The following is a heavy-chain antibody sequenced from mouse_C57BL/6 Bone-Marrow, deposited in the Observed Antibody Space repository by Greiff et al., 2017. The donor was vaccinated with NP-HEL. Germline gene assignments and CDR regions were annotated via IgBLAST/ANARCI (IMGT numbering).Heavy chain of an antibody. CDR3: APSNYYGSSWGFAY. CDR2: IDPANGNT. CDR1: GFNIKNTY. V-gene: IGHV14-3*01. D-gene: IGHD1-1*01. Sequence: EVQLQQSVAELVRPGASVKLSCTASGFNIKNTYMHWVKQRPEQGLEWIGRIDPANGNTKYAPTFQGKATITADTSSNTAYLQLSSLTSEDTAIYYCAPSNYYGSSWGFAYWGQGTLVTVSA. J-gene: IGHJ3*01.